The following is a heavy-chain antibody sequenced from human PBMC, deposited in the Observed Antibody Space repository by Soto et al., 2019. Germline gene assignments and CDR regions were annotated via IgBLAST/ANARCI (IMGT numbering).Heavy chain of an antibody. CDR2: IWNDGSYK. CDR1: GFTFSDYG. Sequence: QVQLVESGGGVVQPGRSLRLSCAASGFTFSDYGMHWVRQAPGKGLEWVAVIWNDGSYKYYSDSVKGRFTIARDNSESTLYLQMNSLRAEDTALYYCARDYTTGVGYWGQGTLVTVSS. D-gene: IGHD1-26*01. J-gene: IGHJ4*02. V-gene: IGHV3-33*01. CDR3: ARDYTTGVGY.